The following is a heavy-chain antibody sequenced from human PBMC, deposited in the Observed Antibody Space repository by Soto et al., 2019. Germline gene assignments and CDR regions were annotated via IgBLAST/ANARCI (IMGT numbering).Heavy chain of an antibody. J-gene: IGHJ6*03. CDR3: ARGLPCIAPPGYYMDV. CDR2: INHSGST. V-gene: IGHV4-34*01. D-gene: IGHD6-13*01. Sequence: PSETLSLTCAVYGGSFSGYYWSWIRQPPGKGLEWIGEINHSGSTNYNPSLKSRVTISVDTSKNQFSLKLSSVTAADTAVYYCARGLPCIAPPGYYMDVWGKGTTVTVSS. CDR1: GGSFSGYY.